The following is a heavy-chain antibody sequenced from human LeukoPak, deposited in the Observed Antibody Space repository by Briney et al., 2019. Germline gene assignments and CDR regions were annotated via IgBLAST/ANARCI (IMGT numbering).Heavy chain of an antibody. V-gene: IGHV1-18*01. CDR3: ARGQPPPNIYHFDY. CDR1: GYTFATYG. Sequence: GASVKVSCKASGYTFATYGISWVRQAPGQGLEWMGWLSTHNGNTDYAQKLQGRVTMTTDTSTSTAYMELRSLRSDDTAVYYCARGQPPPNIYHFDYWGQGTLVTVSS. J-gene: IGHJ4*02. D-gene: IGHD2/OR15-2a*01. CDR2: LSTHNGNT.